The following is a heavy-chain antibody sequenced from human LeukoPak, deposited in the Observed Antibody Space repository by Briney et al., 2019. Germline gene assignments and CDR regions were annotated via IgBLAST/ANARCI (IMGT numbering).Heavy chain of an antibody. CDR1: GFTFSSYG. J-gene: IGHJ4*02. V-gene: IGHV3-23*01. D-gene: IGHD4-17*01. Sequence: GGSLRLSCAASGFTFSSYGMSWVRQAPGKGLEWVSVISGNGVSTIYADSVKGRFTISRDNSKNTLYLQMNSLRAEDTAVYYCAKVSLVGPYGDFHFDYWGQGTLVTVSS. CDR2: ISGNGVST. CDR3: AKVSLVGPYGDFHFDY.